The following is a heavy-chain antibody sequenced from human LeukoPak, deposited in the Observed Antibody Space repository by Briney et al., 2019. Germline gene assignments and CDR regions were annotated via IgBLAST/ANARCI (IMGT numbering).Heavy chain of an antibody. CDR2: ISNNGGYT. D-gene: IGHD2-15*01. CDR1: GFTFSSSA. CDR3: AKQLGYCSDGSCYFPY. Sequence: GGSLRLSCEASGFTFSSSAMSWVRQAPGKGLEWVSAISNNGGYTHYADSVQGRFTISRDNSKSTLCLQMNSLRAEDTAVYYCAKQLGYCSDGSCYFPYWGQGTLVTVSS. V-gene: IGHV3-23*01. J-gene: IGHJ4*02.